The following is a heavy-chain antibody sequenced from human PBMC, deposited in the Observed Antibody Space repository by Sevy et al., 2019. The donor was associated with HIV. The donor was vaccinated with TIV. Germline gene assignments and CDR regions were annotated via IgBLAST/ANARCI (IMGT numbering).Heavy chain of an antibody. CDR1: GFTFSSFA. CDR2: ISGTGGST. CDR3: AKDTYIDY. J-gene: IGHJ4*02. Sequence: GESLKISCAASGFTFSSFAMSWVRQAPGMGLEWVSTISGTGGSTYYADSVKGQFTISRDNSKNTLYLQMNSLRVEDTAVYYCAKDTYIDYWGQGTLVTVSS. V-gene: IGHV3-23*01.